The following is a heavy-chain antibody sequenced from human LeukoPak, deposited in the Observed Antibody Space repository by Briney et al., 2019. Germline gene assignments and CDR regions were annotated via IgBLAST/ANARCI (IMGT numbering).Heavy chain of an antibody. J-gene: IGHJ6*03. Sequence: PSETLSLTRAVYGGSFSGYYWSWIRQPPGKGLEWIGEINHSGSTNYNPSLKSRVTISVDTSKNQFSLKLSSVTAADTAVYYCARLRGKYCMCTSCVYYYVDVWGKGTTVTVSS. CDR3: ARLRGKYCMCTSCVYYYVDV. CDR1: GGSFSGYY. V-gene: IGHV4-34*01. D-gene: IGHD2-2*01. CDR2: INHSGST.